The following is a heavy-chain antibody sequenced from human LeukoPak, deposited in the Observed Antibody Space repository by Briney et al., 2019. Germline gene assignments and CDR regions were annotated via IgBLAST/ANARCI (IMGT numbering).Heavy chain of an antibody. V-gene: IGHV4-59*01. Sequence: SETLSLTCTVSGGSISSYYWSWIRQPPGKGLEWIGYIYYSGSTNYNPSLKSRVTISVDTSKNQFSLKLSSITAADTAVYYCARAPRKAWFDPWGQGTLVTVSS. CDR1: GGSISSYY. CDR2: IYYSGST. J-gene: IGHJ5*02. CDR3: ARAPRKAWFDP. D-gene: IGHD1-14*01.